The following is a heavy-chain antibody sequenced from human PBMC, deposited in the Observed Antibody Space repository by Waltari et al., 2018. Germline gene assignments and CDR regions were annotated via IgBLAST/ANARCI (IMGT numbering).Heavy chain of an antibody. CDR2: ITSGGGDT. J-gene: IGHJ4*02. CDR3: AKEIYRIGRPCFDY. V-gene: IGHV3-23*01. Sequence: QLLESGGGWRQAGGSLRLSCAASGFTFSNYAMSRVRQAPGKGPGWVSGITSGGGDTYYTDSVGGRFTISRDNSKNTVYLQMNSLRHEDTAVYYCAKEIYRIGRPCFDYWGQGVRVTVSS. CDR1: GFTFSNYA. D-gene: IGHD6-19*01.